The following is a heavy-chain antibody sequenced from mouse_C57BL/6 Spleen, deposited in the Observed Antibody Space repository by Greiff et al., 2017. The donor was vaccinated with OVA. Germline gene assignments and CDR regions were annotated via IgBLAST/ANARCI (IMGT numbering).Heavy chain of an antibody. D-gene: IGHD2-1*01. V-gene: IGHV1-75*01. CDR2: IFPGSGST. CDR3: ARSNYTDY. J-gene: IGHJ2*01. Sequence: QVHVKQSGPELVKPGASVKISCTASGYTFTDYYINWVKQRPGQGLEWIGWIFPGSGSTYYNEKFKGKATLTVDKSSSTAYMLISSLTSEDTAVYYCARSNYTDYWGQGTTLTVSS. CDR1: GYTFTDYY.